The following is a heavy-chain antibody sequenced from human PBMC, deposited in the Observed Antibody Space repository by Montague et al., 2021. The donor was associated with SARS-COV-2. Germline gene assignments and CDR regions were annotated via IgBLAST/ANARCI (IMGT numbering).Heavy chain of an antibody. Sequence: SETLSLTCTVSGDSISSSSYNWDWIRQPPGKGLEWIGSVHYNGRTYYNPSLKSRVTIYVDTSKNQISLRLSSVTAADTAVYYSTRHVHMTWPEPSPGFDYWGQGTLVTVSS. CDR1: GDSISSSSYN. V-gene: IGHV4-39*01. J-gene: IGHJ4*02. D-gene: IGHD1-1*01. CDR3: TRHVHMTWPEPSPGFDY. CDR2: VHYNGRT.